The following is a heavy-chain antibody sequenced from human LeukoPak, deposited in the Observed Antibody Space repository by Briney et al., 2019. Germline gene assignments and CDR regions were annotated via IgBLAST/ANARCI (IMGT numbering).Heavy chain of an antibody. CDR3: AKGDTAMVPGY. CDR1: GFTFSSYA. D-gene: IGHD5-18*01. J-gene: IGHJ4*02. Sequence: GGSLRLSCAASGFTFSSYAMSWVRQAPGKGLEWVSSINYSGGSTYYADSVKGRFTISRDNSKNTLYLQMNSLRAEDTAVYYCAKGDTAMVPGYWGQGTLVPVSS. V-gene: IGHV3-23*01. CDR2: INYSGGST.